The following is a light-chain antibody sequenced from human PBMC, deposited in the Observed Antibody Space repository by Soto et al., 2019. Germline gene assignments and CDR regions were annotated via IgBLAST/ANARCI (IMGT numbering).Light chain of an antibody. CDR2: GAS. CDR3: QQYGSSPRT. Sequence: EIVLTQFPDTLSLSPGERATLSCRASQSVSSSSLAWYQQKRGQAPRLLIHGASSRATGIPDRFSGSGSGKEFTLTISSLESEDFAGYYCQQYGSSPRTFGQGTKVEV. V-gene: IGKV3-20*01. J-gene: IGKJ1*01. CDR1: QSVSSSS.